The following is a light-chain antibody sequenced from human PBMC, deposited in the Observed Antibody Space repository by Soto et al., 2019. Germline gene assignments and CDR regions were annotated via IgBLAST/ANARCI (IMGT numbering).Light chain of an antibody. Sequence: EIVLTQSPGTLSLSPGERATLSCRASQSVSSNLAWYQQKPGQAPSLLIYGAFTRATGIPARFSGTGSGTEFTLTISSLQSEDFAVYYCQQYSNWPPITFGQGTRLEIK. CDR1: QSVSSN. CDR2: GAF. J-gene: IGKJ5*01. CDR3: QQYSNWPPIT. V-gene: IGKV3-15*01.